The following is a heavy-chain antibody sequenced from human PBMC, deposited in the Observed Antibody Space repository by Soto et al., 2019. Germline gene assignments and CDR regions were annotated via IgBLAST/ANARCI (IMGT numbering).Heavy chain of an antibody. CDR1: GGSISSSSYY. J-gene: IGHJ3*02. CDR2: IYYSGST. V-gene: IGHV4-39*01. CDR3: ARPYGDYGLDAFDI. Sequence: QLHLQESGPGLVKPSETLSLTCTVSGGSISSSSYYWGWIRQPPGKGLEWIGSIYYSGSTYYNPSLKSRVTISVDTSKNQFSLKLSSVTAADTAVYYCARPYGDYGLDAFDIWGQGTMVTVSS. D-gene: IGHD4-17*01.